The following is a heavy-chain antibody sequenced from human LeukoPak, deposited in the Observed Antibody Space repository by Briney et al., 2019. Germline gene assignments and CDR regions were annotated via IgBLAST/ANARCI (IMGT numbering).Heavy chain of an antibody. Sequence: SETLSLTCTASGGSISSYYWGWIRQPAGKGLEWIGRIYTSGSTNYNPSLKSRVTMSVDTSKNQFSLKLSSVTAADTAVYYCARSYQLLSENWFDPWGQGTLVTVSS. CDR1: GGSISSYY. D-gene: IGHD2-2*01. V-gene: IGHV4-4*07. CDR3: ARSYQLLSENWFDP. CDR2: IYTSGST. J-gene: IGHJ5*02.